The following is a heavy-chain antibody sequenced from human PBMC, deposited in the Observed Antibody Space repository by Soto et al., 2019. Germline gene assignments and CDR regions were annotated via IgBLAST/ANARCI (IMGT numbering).Heavy chain of an antibody. D-gene: IGHD1-7*01. CDR2: ISGSGGST. CDR1: GFTFSSYA. CDR3: ARAPTWNWNSSPSRFDYYYGMDV. J-gene: IGHJ6*02. Sequence: PGGSLRLSCAASGFTFSSYAMSWVRQAPGKGLEWVSAISGSGGSTYYADSVKGRFTISRDNSKNTLYLQMNSLRAEDTAVYYCARAPTWNWNSSPSRFDYYYGMDVWGQGTTVTVSS. V-gene: IGHV3-23*01.